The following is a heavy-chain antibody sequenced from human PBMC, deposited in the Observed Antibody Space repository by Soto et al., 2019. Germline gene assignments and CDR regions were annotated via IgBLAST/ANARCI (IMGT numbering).Heavy chain of an antibody. CDR3: ARSGWELRGAFDI. D-gene: IGHD1-26*01. J-gene: IGHJ3*02. CDR2: IYYSGST. Sequence: SETLSLTCTVSGGSISSGGYYWSWIRQHPGKGLEWIGYIYYSGSTYYNPSLKSRVTISVDTSKNQFSLKLSSVTAADTAVYYCARSGWELRGAFDIWGQGKMVTVSS. V-gene: IGHV4-31*03. CDR1: GGSISSGGYY.